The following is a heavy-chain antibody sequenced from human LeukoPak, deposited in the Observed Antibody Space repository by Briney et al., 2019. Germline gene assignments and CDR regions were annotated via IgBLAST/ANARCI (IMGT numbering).Heavy chain of an antibody. Sequence: GGSLRLSCAASGFTFSSYAMSWVRQAPGKGLEWVPAISGSGGFTYYADSVKGRFTISRDNSKNTLYLQMNSLRAEDTAVYYCAKDGGRVGGYGGWGQGTLVTVSS. CDR2: ISGSGGFT. D-gene: IGHD5-12*01. CDR1: GFTFSSYA. CDR3: AKDGGRVGGYGG. J-gene: IGHJ4*02. V-gene: IGHV3-23*01.